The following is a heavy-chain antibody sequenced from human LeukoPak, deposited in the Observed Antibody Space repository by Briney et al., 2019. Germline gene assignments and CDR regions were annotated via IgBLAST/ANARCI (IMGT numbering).Heavy chain of an antibody. V-gene: IGHV4-34*01. CDR3: ARVFGLVGATWFDP. Sequence: SETLSLTCAVYGGSFSGYYWSWIRQPPGKGLEWIGEINYSGSTNYNPSLKSRVTISVDTSKNQFSLKLSSVTAADTAVYYCARVFGLVGATWFDPWGQGTLAIVSS. J-gene: IGHJ5*02. D-gene: IGHD1-26*01. CDR1: GGSFSGYY. CDR2: INYSGST.